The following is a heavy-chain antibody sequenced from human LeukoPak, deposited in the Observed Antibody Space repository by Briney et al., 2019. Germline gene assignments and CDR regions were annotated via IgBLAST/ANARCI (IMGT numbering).Heavy chain of an antibody. D-gene: IGHD6-13*01. V-gene: IGHV3-23*01. J-gene: IGHJ1*01. CDR3: AKRVAAPGTSYFQY. CDR1: GFTFSSYA. CDR2: ISNSGANT. Sequence: GGSLRLSCVVSGFTFSSYAMSWVRQAPGKGLEWVSGISNSGANTYYADSVKGRFTISRDNSKNTLYLQMNSLRAEDTAVYYCAKRVAAPGTSYFQYWGQGTLVTVSS.